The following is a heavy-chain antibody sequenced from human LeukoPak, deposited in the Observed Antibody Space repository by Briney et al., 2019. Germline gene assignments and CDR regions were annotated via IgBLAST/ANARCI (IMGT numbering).Heavy chain of an antibody. CDR3: ATTLRTYALDY. Sequence: GGSLRLSCAASGFTVSSNYMSWVRQAPGKGLEWVSVIYSGGSTYYADSVKGRFTISRDNSKNTLYLQMNSLRAEDTAAYYCATTLRTYALDYWGQGTLVTVSS. V-gene: IGHV3-53*01. D-gene: IGHD2-2*01. CDR2: IYSGGST. CDR1: GFTVSSNY. J-gene: IGHJ4*02.